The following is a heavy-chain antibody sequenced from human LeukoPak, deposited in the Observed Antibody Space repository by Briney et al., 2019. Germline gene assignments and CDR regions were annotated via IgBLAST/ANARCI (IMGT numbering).Heavy chain of an antibody. D-gene: IGHD5-18*01. Sequence: GASVKVPCKASGGTFSSYAISWVRRAPGQGLEWMGGIIPIFGTANYAQKFQGRVTITTDESTSTAYMELSSLRSEDTAVYYCARDRKVNGGYSYGFGYWGQGTLVTVSS. CDR3: ARDRKVNGGYSYGFGY. CDR2: IIPIFGTA. CDR1: GGTFSSYA. V-gene: IGHV1-69*05. J-gene: IGHJ4*02.